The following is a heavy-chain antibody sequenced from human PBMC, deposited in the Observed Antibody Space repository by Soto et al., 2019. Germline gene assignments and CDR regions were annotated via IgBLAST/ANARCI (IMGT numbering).Heavy chain of an antibody. J-gene: IGHJ5*02. CDR1: GYTFTSYG. CDR2: ISAYNGNT. D-gene: IGHD6-19*01. CDR3: ARLRASSGCYRGNWFDP. Sequence: QVQLVQSGAEVKKPGASVKVSCKASGYTFTSYGISWVRQAPGQGLEWMGWISAYNGNTNYAQKLQGRVTMTTDTSTNTANMELRSLRSDDTAVYYCARLRASSGCYRGNWFDPWGQGTLVTVSS. V-gene: IGHV1-18*01.